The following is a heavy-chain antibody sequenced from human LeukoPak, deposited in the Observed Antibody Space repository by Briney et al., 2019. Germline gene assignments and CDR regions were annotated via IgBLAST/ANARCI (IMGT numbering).Heavy chain of an antibody. CDR3: ARGGETYYDFWSGYYFDY. CDR1: GFTFSSYW. J-gene: IGHJ4*02. V-gene: IGHV3-7*01. D-gene: IGHD3-3*01. CDR2: IKQDGSEK. Sequence: GGSLRLSCAASGFTFSSYWMSWVRQAPGKGLEWVANIKQDGSEKYYVDSVQGRFTISRDNAKNSLYLQMNSLRAEDTAVYYCARGGETYYDFWSGYYFDYWGQGTLVTVSS.